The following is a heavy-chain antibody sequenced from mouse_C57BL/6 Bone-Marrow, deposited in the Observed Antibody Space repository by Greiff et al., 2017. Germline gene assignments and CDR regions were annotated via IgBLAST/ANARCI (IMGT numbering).Heavy chain of an antibody. D-gene: IGHD2-4*01. J-gene: IGHJ3*01. Sequence: EVKLVESEGGLVQPGSSMKLSCTASGFTFSDYYMAWVRQVSEKGLEWVANINYDGSSTYYLDSLKSRFIISRDNAKNILYLQMSSLKSEDTATYYCARAFYDYDGGFAYWGQGTLVTVSA. CDR2: INYDGSST. V-gene: IGHV5-16*01. CDR1: GFTFSDYY. CDR3: ARAFYDYDGGFAY.